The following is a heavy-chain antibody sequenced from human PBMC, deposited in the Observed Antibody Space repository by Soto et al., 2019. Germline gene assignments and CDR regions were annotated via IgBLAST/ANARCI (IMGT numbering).Heavy chain of an antibody. Sequence: SRTLSLSCTVSGGSISSYYWSWIRQPPGKGLEWIGYIYYSGSTNYNTSLKSRVTISVDTSKNQFSLKLSSVTAADTAVYYCARGSTPKDYYYYYMDVWGKGTTVTVSS. CDR2: IYYSGST. D-gene: IGHD1-1*01. J-gene: IGHJ6*03. V-gene: IGHV4-59*01. CDR1: GGSISSYY. CDR3: ARGSTPKDYYYYYMDV.